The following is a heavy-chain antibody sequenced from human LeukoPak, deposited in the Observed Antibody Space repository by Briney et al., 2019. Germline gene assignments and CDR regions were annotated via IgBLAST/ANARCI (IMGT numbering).Heavy chain of an antibody. CDR1: GGSISSSSYY. CDR2: IYYSGST. CDR3: ARHFYWVHNAYYYYGMDV. V-gene: IGHV4-61*05. D-gene: IGHD2-21*01. J-gene: IGHJ6*02. Sequence: SETLSLTCTVSGGSISSSSYYWSWIRQPPGKGLEWIGYIYYSGSTNYNPSLKSRVTISVDTSKNQFSLKLSSVTAADTAVYYCARHFYWVHNAYYYYGMDVWGQGTTVTVSS.